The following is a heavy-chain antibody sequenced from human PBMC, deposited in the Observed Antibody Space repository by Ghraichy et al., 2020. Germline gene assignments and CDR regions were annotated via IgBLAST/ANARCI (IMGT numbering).Heavy chain of an antibody. CDR3: ASELLVGAIDYFDY. Sequence: GGSLRLSCAASGFTFSSYWMSWVRQAPGKGLEWVANIKQDGSEKYYVDSVKGRFTISRDNAKNSLYLQMNSLRAEDTAVYYCASELLVGAIDYFDYWGQGTLVTVSS. CDR1: GFTFSSYW. V-gene: IGHV3-7*03. J-gene: IGHJ4*02. D-gene: IGHD1-26*01. CDR2: IKQDGSEK.